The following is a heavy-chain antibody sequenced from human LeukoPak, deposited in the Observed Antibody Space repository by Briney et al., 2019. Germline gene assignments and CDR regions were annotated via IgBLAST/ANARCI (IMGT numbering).Heavy chain of an antibody. CDR3: ARDRYSSSWYGSDY. D-gene: IGHD6-13*01. CDR1: GYTFTNYY. J-gene: IGHJ4*02. Sequence: ASVKVSCKASGYTFTNYYMHWVRQAPGQGLEWMGWINLKSGGTNYAQKFQGSVTMTRDTSITTAYMELSSLTSDDTAVYYCARDRYSSSWYGSDYWGQGTLVTVSS. V-gene: IGHV1-2*04. CDR2: INLKSGGT.